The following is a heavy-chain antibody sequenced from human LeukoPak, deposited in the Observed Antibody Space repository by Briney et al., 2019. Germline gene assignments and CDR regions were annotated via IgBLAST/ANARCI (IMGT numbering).Heavy chain of an antibody. CDR2: IIPIFGTA. CDR1: GGTFSSYA. Sequence: ASVTVSCKASGGTFSSYAISWVRQAPGQGLEWMGGIIPIFGTANYAQKFQGRVAITADESTSTAYMELSSLRSEDTAVYYCVKGVRGYSYGYMDYWGQGTLVTVSS. V-gene: IGHV1-69*13. CDR3: VKGVRGYSYGYMDY. D-gene: IGHD5-18*01. J-gene: IGHJ4*02.